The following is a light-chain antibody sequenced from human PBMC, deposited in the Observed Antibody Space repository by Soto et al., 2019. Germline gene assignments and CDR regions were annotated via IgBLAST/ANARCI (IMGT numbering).Light chain of an antibody. Sequence: DVQMTQSPSSLSASVGDRVTITCRASQNIDRYLNWYQQKPGKAPKFLIYAASTLESGVPSRFSGSGSGTDFTLTISSLQPEDFATYYCQQANSFPRTFGQGTKVDI. CDR1: QNIDRY. CDR2: AAS. V-gene: IGKV1-12*01. CDR3: QQANSFPRT. J-gene: IGKJ1*01.